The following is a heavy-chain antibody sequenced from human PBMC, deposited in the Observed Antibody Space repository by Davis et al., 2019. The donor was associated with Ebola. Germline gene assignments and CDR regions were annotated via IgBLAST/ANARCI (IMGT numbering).Heavy chain of an antibody. CDR2: LYSGAGGST. CDR1: GVTVSANY. Sequence: GGSLRLSCPPSGVTVSANYMTWVRQAPGKGLEWVSILYSGAGGSTYYADSVKGRFTISGDTLKNTLYLQMNNLRVEDTAVYYCARGRFGDGVYWGQGTQVTVSS. V-gene: IGHV3-53*01. CDR3: ARGRFGDGVY. D-gene: IGHD2-21*02. J-gene: IGHJ4*02.